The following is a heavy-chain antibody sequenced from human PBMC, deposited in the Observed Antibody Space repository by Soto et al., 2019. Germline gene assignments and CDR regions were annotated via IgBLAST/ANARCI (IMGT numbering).Heavy chain of an antibody. J-gene: IGHJ4*02. Sequence: GESLKISCKGSGYSFTDYWIGWVRQVPGKSLEWMGVIYPGDSETRFSPSSQGQVTISADKSIYTAYLQWSRLKASDSAMYYCARQGSHFDRNSFGYWGQGTLVTVSS. D-gene: IGHD3-22*01. CDR2: IYPGDSET. V-gene: IGHV5-51*01. CDR3: ARQGSHFDRNSFGY. CDR1: GYSFTDYW.